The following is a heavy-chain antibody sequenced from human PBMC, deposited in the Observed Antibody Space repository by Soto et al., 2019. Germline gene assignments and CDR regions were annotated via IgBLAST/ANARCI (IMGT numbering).Heavy chain of an antibody. CDR3: ARGALLAGSYYEYYFDY. CDR2: IYTSGST. CDR1: GGSISSYY. Sequence: SETLSLTCTVSGGSISSYYWSWIRQPAGKGLEWIGRIYTSGSTNYSPSLKSRVTMSVDTSKNQFSLKLSSVTAADTAVYYCARGALLAGSYYEYYFDYWGQGTLVTVSS. V-gene: IGHV4-4*07. D-gene: IGHD1-26*01. J-gene: IGHJ4*02.